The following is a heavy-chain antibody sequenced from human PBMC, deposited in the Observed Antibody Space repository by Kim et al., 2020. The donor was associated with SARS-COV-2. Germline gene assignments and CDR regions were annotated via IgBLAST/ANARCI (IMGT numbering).Heavy chain of an antibody. CDR2: IYYSGST. Sequence: SETLSLTCTVSGGSISSGGYYWSWIRQHPGKGLEWIGYIYYSGSTYYNPSLKSRVTISVDTSKNQFSLKLSSVTAADTAVYYCAREWGYDSSGYSYFDYWGQGTLVTVSS. D-gene: IGHD3-22*01. CDR1: GGSISSGGYY. V-gene: IGHV4-31*03. CDR3: AREWGYDSSGYSYFDY. J-gene: IGHJ4*02.